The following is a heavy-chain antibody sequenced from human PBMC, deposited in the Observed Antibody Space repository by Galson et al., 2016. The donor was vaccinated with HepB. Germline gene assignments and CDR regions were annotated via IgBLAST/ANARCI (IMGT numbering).Heavy chain of an antibody. J-gene: IGHJ6*02. V-gene: IGHV3-21*01. D-gene: IGHD3-3*01. Sequence: GLEWVSSISSSSTYIYYADSVKGRFTISRDNAKNSLYLQMNSLRAEDTAVYYCARDLTGFKKYCDFWSGYFYYYYGMDVWGQGTTVTVSS. CDR3: ARDLTGFKKYCDFWSGYFYYYYGMDV. CDR2: ISSSSTYI.